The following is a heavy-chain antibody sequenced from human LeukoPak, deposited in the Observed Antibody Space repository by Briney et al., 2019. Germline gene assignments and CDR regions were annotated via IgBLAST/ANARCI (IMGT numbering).Heavy chain of an antibody. CDR2: MHHDGSA. CDR3: AREGLGETYFEY. J-gene: IGHJ4*02. Sequence: EPSGTLSLTCAVSGGSITTRNFWSWVRQPPGKGLEWIAEMHHDGSANYNPSLKSRVSMSVDNSKNHFSLRLTSVTAADTAVYYCAREGLGETYFEYWGRGILVTVSS. D-gene: IGHD3-10*01. V-gene: IGHV4-4*02. CDR1: GGSITTRNF.